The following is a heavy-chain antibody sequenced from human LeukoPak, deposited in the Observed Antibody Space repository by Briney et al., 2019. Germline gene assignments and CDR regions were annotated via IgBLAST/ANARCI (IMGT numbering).Heavy chain of an antibody. V-gene: IGHV1-46*01. CDR3: ATDTVGYCSGENCYSEAY. D-gene: IGHD2-15*01. J-gene: IGHJ4*02. CDR1: GYSFTSYY. CDR2: INPSGGST. Sequence: GASVKVSCKASGYSFTSYYMHWVRQAPGQGLEWMGIINPSGGSTSYAQKFQGRVTMTRDMSTSTVYMELSSLRSEDTAVYYCATDTVGYCSGENCYSEAYWGQGTLVTVSS.